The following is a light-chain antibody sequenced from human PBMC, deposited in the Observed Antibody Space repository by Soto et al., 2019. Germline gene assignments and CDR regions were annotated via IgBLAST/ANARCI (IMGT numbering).Light chain of an antibody. Sequence: DIQMTQSPSTLSAFVGDRVTITCRASQSIGRWLAWYQQKPGKAPKLLIYDASSLQSGVPSRFSGSGSGTDFTLTISSLQPEDFATYYCQQSYSTPTWTFGQGTKV. J-gene: IGKJ1*01. CDR3: QQSYSTPTWT. V-gene: IGKV1-39*01. CDR1: QSIGRW. CDR2: DAS.